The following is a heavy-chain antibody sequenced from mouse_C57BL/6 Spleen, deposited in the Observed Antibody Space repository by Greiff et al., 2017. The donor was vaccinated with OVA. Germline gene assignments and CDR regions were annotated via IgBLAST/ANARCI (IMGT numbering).Heavy chain of an antibody. CDR3: ADDYDRGAWFAY. J-gene: IGHJ3*01. CDR1: GYAFSSSW. V-gene: IGHV1-82*01. Sequence: VQLQQSGPELVKPGASVKISCKASGYAFSSSWMNWVKQRPGKGLEWIGRIYPGDGDTNYNGKFKGKATLTADKSSSTAYMQLSSLTSEDSAVYFCADDYDRGAWFAYWGQGTLVTVSA. D-gene: IGHD2-4*01. CDR2: IYPGDGDT.